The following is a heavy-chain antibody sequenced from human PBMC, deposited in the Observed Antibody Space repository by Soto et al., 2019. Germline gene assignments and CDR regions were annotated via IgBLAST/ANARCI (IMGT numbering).Heavy chain of an antibody. V-gene: IGHV3-74*01. J-gene: IGHJ4*02. CDR1: GFIFKMYW. Sequence: GGSLRLSCAASGFIFKMYWMHWVRQSPGKGLVWISRIYNDGTYSDYADSVRGRFTISRDNVNDTLCLQMNNLRAEDSGLYYCTRGPRPISTGTGAYGGQGTQVTVS. D-gene: IGHD3-10*01. CDR3: TRGPRPISTGTGAY. CDR2: IYNDGTYS.